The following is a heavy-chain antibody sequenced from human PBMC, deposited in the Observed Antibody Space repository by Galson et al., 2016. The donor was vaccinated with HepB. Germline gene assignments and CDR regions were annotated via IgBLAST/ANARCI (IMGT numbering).Heavy chain of an antibody. CDR3: AKVGGPEYSSSRIHYYYAMDV. D-gene: IGHD6-6*01. CDR2: ISGSGGST. Sequence: SLRLSCAASGFTFSSYAMTWVRQAPGKGLEWVSAISGSGGSTYYADSVKGRFTISRDNSKNTLYLQMNSLGAEDTAVYYCAKVGGPEYSSSRIHYYYAMDVWGQGTLVTVSS. V-gene: IGHV3-23*01. J-gene: IGHJ6*02. CDR1: GFTFSSYA.